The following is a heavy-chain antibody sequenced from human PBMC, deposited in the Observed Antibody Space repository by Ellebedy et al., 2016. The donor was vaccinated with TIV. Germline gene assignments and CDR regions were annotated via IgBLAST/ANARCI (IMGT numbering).Heavy chain of an antibody. D-gene: IGHD6-19*01. CDR2: ISTDGSSA. CDR1: GFTLRSYW. CDR3: AREGHQAVEDFDY. V-gene: IGHV3-74*01. Sequence: GESLKISCAASGFTLRSYWMHWVRQAPGQGLVWVSRISTDGSSATYADSVKGRFTISRDNSKNTLYLQMNSLRAEDTAVYYCAREGHQAVEDFDYWGQGTLVTVSS. J-gene: IGHJ4*02.